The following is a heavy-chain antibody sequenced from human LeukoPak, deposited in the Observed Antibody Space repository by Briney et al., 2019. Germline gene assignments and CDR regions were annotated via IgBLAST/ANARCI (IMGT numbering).Heavy chain of an antibody. CDR1: GFTFSSYC. CDR3: ARGGSSCSELTDF. Sequence: GGSLRLSCAASGFTFSSYCMNWVRQAPGKGLEWVANIKQDGSEKYYVYSVKGRFTISRDNAKNSLYLQMNSLRAEDTAVYYCARGGSSCSELTDFGGQGTLVTVSS. CDR2: IKQDGSEK. V-gene: IGHV3-7*04. D-gene: IGHD6-13*01. J-gene: IGHJ4*02.